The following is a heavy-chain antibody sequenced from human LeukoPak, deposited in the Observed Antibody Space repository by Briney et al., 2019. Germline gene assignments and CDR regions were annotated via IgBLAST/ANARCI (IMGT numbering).Heavy chain of an antibody. CDR1: GGPISSYY. CDR2: IYHSGST. V-gene: IGHV4-59*08. CDR3: ARNALLSDSDYGMDV. Sequence: PSETLSLTCTVSGGPISSYYWSWIRQPPGKGLEWIGYIYHSGSTNYNPSLKSRVTISVDTSKNQVSLKLSSVTAADTAVYYCARNALLSDSDYGMDVWGQGTTVTVSS. J-gene: IGHJ6*02. D-gene: IGHD3-9*01.